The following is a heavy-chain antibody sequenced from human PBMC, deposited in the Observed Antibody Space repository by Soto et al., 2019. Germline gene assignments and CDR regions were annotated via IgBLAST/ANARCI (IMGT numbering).Heavy chain of an antibody. J-gene: IGHJ4*02. Sequence: SETLSLTCTVSGDSISSYSWIWIRQPPGNGLEFIGNSHYDLNTKYVPSLKSRLTISLYTSKNHFCLKLISVTAAYTAVYYCARGAAPGAIDYWGQGTLVKVSS. CDR1: GDSISSYS. CDR2: SHYDLNT. D-gene: IGHD1-26*01. V-gene: IGHV4-59*01. CDR3: ARGAAPGAIDY.